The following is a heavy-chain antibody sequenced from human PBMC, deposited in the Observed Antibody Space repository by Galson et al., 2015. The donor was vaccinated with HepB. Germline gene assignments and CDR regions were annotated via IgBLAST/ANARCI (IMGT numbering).Heavy chain of an antibody. J-gene: IGHJ2*01. CDR1: GYTLTELS. V-gene: IGHV1-24*01. Sequence: SVKVSCKVSGYTLTELSMHWVRQAPGKGLEWMGGFDPEDGETIYAQKFQGRVTMTEDTSTDTAYMELSSLRSEDTAVYYCAPLYRGAVSWYFDLWGRGTLVTVSS. D-gene: IGHD3-10*01. CDR3: APLYRGAVSWYFDL. CDR2: FDPEDGET.